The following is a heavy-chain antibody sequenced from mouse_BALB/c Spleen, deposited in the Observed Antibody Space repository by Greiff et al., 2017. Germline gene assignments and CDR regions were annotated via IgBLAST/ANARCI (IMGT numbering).Heavy chain of an antibody. CDR2: IWAGGST. D-gene: IGHD6-1*01. CDR1: GFSLTSYG. Sequence: VQLQQSGPGLVAPSQSLSITCTVSGFSLTSYGVHWVRQPPGKGLEWLGVIWAGGSTNYNSALMSRLSISKDNSKSQVFLKMNSLQTDDTAMYYCARGASSGYYAMDYWGQGTSVTVSS. J-gene: IGHJ4*01. V-gene: IGHV2-9*02. CDR3: ARGASSGYYAMDY.